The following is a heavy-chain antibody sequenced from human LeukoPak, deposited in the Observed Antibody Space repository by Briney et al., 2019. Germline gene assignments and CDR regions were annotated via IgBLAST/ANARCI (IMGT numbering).Heavy chain of an antibody. J-gene: IGHJ6*02. Sequence: GGSLRLSCAASGYTFSSYGMHWVRQAPGKGLEWVAVISYDGSNKYYADFVKGRFTISRDNSKNTLYVQMNSLRAEDTAVYYCAKDRYYASSGYPSYYGMDVWGQGTTVTVSS. D-gene: IGHD3-22*01. CDR1: GYTFSSYG. CDR3: AKDRYYASSGYPSYYGMDV. CDR2: ISYDGSNK. V-gene: IGHV3-30*18.